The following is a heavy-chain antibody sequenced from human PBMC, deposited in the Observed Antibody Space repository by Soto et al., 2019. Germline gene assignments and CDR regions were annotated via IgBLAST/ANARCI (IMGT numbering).Heavy chain of an antibody. Sequence: SETLSLTCTVSGGSISSYYWSWIRQPPGKGLEWIGYIYYSGSTNYNPSLKSRVTISVDTSKNQFSLKLSSVTAADTAVYYCARGITSWFDPWGQGTLVTAPQ. D-gene: IGHD1-20*01. CDR1: GGSISSYY. J-gene: IGHJ5*02. CDR2: IYYSGST. V-gene: IGHV4-59*01. CDR3: ARGITSWFDP.